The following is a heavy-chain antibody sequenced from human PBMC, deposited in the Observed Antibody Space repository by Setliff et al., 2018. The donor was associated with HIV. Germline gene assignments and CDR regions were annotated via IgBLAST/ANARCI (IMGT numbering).Heavy chain of an antibody. J-gene: IGHJ4*02. CDR3: ATDCAVVGGTGSLDS. CDR2: IKQDGSEK. V-gene: IGHV3-7*05. CDR1: GFTFSSYW. D-gene: IGHD1-26*01. Sequence: PGGSLRLSCAASGFTFSSYWMSWVRQAPGKGLEWVANIKQDGSEKNYMDSAKGRFTISRDNAKNSLYLQMNSLRVEDTAVYYCATDCAVVGGTGSLDSWGQGTLVTVSS.